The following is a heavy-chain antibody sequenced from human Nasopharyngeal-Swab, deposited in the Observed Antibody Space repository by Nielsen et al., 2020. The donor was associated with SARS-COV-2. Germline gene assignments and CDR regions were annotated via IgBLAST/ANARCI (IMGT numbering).Heavy chain of an antibody. V-gene: IGHV4-30-4*01. Sequence: SETLSLTCTVSGGSISSGDYYWSWIRQPPGKGLEWIGYIYYSGSTYYNPSLKSRVTISVDTSKNQFSLKLSSVTAADTAVYYCARDPGSGWYGGHFDYWGQGTLVTVSS. CDR2: IYYSGST. CDR1: GGSISSGDYY. CDR3: ARDPGSGWYGGHFDY. J-gene: IGHJ4*02. D-gene: IGHD6-19*01.